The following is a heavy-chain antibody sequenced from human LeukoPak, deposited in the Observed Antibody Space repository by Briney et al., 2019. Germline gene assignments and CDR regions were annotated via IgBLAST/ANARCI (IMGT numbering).Heavy chain of an antibody. CDR1: GFTFSSYA. Sequence: GGSLRLSCAASGFTFSSYAMSWVRQAPGKGLDWVSAISGSGGSTYYADSVKGRFTISRDNSKNTLYLQMNSLRAEDTAVYYCAGWSVVVPARPEAFDIWGQGTMVTVSS. D-gene: IGHD2-2*01. V-gene: IGHV3-23*01. CDR3: AGWSVVVPARPEAFDI. J-gene: IGHJ3*02. CDR2: ISGSGGST.